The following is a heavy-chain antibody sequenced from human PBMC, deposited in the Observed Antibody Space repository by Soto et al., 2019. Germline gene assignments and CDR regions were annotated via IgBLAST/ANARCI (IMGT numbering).Heavy chain of an antibody. J-gene: IGHJ2*01. CDR1: GYSFDTFG. V-gene: IGHV1-18*01. Sequence: QVQVVQSGAEVKKPGASVKVACKASGYSFDTFGMSWVRQAPGLGLEWMGWISIEKGDTNSAQKFQDRITLTTDTPTSTAYMELRSLTSDDTGVYYCARCYCSVGSCFTCWHFDLWGRGTLVTVSS. CDR3: ARCYCSVGSCFTCWHFDL. CDR2: ISIEKGDT. D-gene: IGHD2-15*01.